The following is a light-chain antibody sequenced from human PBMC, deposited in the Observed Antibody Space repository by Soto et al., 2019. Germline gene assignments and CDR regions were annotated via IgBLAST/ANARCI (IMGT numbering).Light chain of an antibody. V-gene: IGKV1-9*01. CDR2: DAS. Sequence: IQLTQSPSSLSASVGDRVTITFRASQDSTKYLAWYQQKPGKAPNLLIYDASTLHSGVPSRFSGSGSGTDFTLTISGLQPEDFAVYYCQQYNSWPLTFGGGTKVDIK. J-gene: IGKJ4*01. CDR1: QDSTKY. CDR3: QQYNSWPLT.